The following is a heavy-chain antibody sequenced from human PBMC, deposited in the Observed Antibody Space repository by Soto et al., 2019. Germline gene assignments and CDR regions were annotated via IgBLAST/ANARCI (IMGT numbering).Heavy chain of an antibody. CDR2: MNQDGTKK. V-gene: IGHV3-7*01. J-gene: IGHJ4*02. Sequence: EVQLVESGGGMVQPGGSLRLSCVGGPTYNFSNCWMSWVRQVPGRGLEWVANMNQDGTKKYYVGTVKGRFTISRDNAKKSVFLQMNSLRVDDTTVYYCAHLSGEWGRGSLVAVSS. CDR1: TYNFSNCW. CDR3: AHLSGE. D-gene: IGHD3-10*01.